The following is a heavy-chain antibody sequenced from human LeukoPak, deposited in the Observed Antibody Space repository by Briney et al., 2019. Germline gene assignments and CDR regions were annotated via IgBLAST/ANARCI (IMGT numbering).Heavy chain of an antibody. CDR1: GGSFSGYY. CDR3: ATSVVVVAAPFDY. CDR2: INHSGST. J-gene: IGHJ4*02. D-gene: IGHD2-15*01. V-gene: IGHV4-34*01. Sequence: SETLSLTCAVYGGSFSGYYWSWIRQPPGKGLEWIGEINHSGSTNYKPSLKSRVTISVDTSKNQFSLKLSSVTAADTAVYYCATSVVVVAAPFDYWGQGTLVTVSS.